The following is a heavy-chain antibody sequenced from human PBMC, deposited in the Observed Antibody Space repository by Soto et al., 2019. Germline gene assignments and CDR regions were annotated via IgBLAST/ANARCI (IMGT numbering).Heavy chain of an antibody. CDR3: ARDPPDGELWLELWFDP. Sequence: QVQLVQSGAEVKKPGSSVKVSCKASGGTFSSYTISWVRQAPGQGLEWMGRIIPILGIANYAQKFQGRVTTTADKSTSTTYMELSSLRSEDTAVYSSARDPPDGELWLELWFDPWGQGTLVIVSS. V-gene: IGHV1-69*08. D-gene: IGHD5-18*01. CDR1: GGTFSSYT. CDR2: IIPILGIA. J-gene: IGHJ5*02.